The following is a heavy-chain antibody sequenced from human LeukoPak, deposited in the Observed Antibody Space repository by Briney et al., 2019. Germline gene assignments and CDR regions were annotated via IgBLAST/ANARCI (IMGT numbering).Heavy chain of an antibody. J-gene: IGHJ4*02. Sequence: GGSLRLSCAASGFTFSSYWMSWVRQAPGKGREWVANIKQDGREKYYVDSVKGRFTISRDNAKNSLDLQMNSLRAEDTAVYYCARDKSYGDSSDYWGQGTLVTVSS. V-gene: IGHV3-7*01. CDR3: ARDKSYGDSSDY. CDR1: GFTFSSYW. CDR2: IKQDGREK. D-gene: IGHD4-17*01.